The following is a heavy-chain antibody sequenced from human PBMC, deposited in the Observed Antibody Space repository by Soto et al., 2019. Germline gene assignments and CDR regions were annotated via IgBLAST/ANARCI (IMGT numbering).Heavy chain of an antibody. D-gene: IGHD4-17*01. CDR3: ARDRDYGGFEY. V-gene: IGHV3-66*01. J-gene: IGHJ4*02. CDR1: GFTVNSRY. CDR2: IYRGGDT. Sequence: GGSMELSCAASGFTVNSRYVTWVRQAPGKGLEWVSDIYRGGDTHYADSVKGRFTISRDTSKNTLYLQMNSLRAEDTAVYYCARDRDYGGFEYWGQGTLVTVSS.